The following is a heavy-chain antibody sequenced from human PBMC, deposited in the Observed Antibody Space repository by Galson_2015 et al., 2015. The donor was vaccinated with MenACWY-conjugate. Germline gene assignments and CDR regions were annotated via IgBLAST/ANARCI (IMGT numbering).Heavy chain of an antibody. D-gene: IGHD3-22*01. CDR3: ARATDYYDSSGHCGVFDY. CDR2: IRGDGSEK. J-gene: IGHJ4*02. Sequence: LRLSCAASEFIFSDYWMSWVRQAPGKGLEWVANIRGDGSEKFYVDSVKGRFTISRDNAKNSLYLQLNSLRAEDTAVDYCARATDYYDSSGHCGVFDYGGPATLVIFSS. V-gene: IGHV3-7*03. CDR1: EFIFSDYW.